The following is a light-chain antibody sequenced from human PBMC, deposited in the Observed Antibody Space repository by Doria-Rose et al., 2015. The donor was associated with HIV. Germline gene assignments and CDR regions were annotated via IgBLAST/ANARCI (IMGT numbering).Light chain of an antibody. V-gene: IGKV3-20*01. CDR1: QRVKSSY. CDR2: DAS. CDR3: QQYGTSRGT. J-gene: IGKJ5*01. Sequence: TQSPGTLSLSPGERATLSCRASQRVKSSYLAWYQQKPGQAPRLLIYDASTRATGIPDRFSGSASGTDFTLTISRLEPEDVAVYYGQQYGTSRGTFGQGTRLEIK.